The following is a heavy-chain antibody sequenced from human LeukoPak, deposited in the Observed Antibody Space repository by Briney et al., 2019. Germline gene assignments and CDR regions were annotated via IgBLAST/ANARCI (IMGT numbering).Heavy chain of an antibody. CDR3: AKVIVVVISSTWYYFDH. J-gene: IGHJ4*02. D-gene: IGHD3-22*01. V-gene: IGHV3-23*01. Sequence: GGSLRLSCAASGFTFSSYAMTWVRQAPGKGLEWVSVISGSGGSTYYADSVKGRFTISRDNSKNTLYLQMSSLRADDTAVYYCAKVIVVVISSTWYYFDHWGQGMLVTVSS. CDR2: ISGSGGST. CDR1: GFTFSSYA.